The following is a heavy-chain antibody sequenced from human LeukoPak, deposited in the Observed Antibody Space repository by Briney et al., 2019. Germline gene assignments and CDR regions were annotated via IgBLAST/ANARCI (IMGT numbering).Heavy chain of an antibody. V-gene: IGHV1-69*05. CDR2: IIPIFGTA. CDR1: GGTFSSNA. CDR3: ARGSGCSSTSCLYYYYYMDV. Sequence: SVNVSCKASGGTFSSNAISWVRQAAGQGLERMGGIIPIFGTANYAQKFQGRVTITTDESTSTAYMELSSLRSEDTAVYYCARGSGCSSTSCLYYYYYMDVWGKGTTVTVSS. J-gene: IGHJ6*03. D-gene: IGHD2-2*01.